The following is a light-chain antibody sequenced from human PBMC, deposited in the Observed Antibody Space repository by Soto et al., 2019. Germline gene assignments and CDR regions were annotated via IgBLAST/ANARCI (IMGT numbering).Light chain of an antibody. CDR3: QQYGSSPGT. Sequence: EIVLTQSPGTLSSSPWERATLSCRASQTVTSNYLAWYQQKPGQAPRLLFFGASIRATGLPDRFSGGGSGTDFTLTISRLEPEDFAVYYCQQYGSSPGTFGQGTKVDIK. J-gene: IGKJ1*01. CDR1: QTVTSNY. CDR2: GAS. V-gene: IGKV3-20*01.